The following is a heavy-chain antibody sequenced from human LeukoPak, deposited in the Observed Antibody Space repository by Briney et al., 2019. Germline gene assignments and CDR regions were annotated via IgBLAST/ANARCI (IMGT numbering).Heavy chain of an antibody. D-gene: IGHD2-2*03. CDR2: ISRSSDVI. V-gene: IGHV3-48*04. CDR3: ARDGYCSSTSCYRDAFDI. Sequence: GGSLRLSCAASGFTFSNFTMNWVRQAPGKGLEWVSYISRSSDVIYYADSVKGRFTISRDNAKNSLFLQMNSLRVEDTAVYYCARDGYCSSTSCYRDAFDIWGQGTMVTVSS. J-gene: IGHJ3*02. CDR1: GFTFSNFT.